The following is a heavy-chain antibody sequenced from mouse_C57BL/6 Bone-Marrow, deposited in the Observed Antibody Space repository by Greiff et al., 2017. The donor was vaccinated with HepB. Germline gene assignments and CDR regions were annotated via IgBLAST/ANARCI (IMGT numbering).Heavy chain of an antibody. D-gene: IGHD1-1*01. J-gene: IGHJ2*01. CDR3: ARWPHITTVVVYFYY. Sequence: QVQLQQPGAELVKPGASVKLSCKASGYTFTSYWMHWVKQRPGQGLEWIGMIHPNSGSTNYNEKFKSKATLTVDKSSSTAYMQLSSLTSEDSAVYYCARWPHITTVVVYFYYWGKGTTRTVSS. CDR1: GYTFTSYW. CDR2: IHPNSGST. V-gene: IGHV1-64*01.